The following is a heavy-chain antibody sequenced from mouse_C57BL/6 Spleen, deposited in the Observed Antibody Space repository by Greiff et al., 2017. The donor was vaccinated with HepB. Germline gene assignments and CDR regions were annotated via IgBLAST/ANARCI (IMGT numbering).Heavy chain of an antibody. V-gene: IGHV1-64*01. J-gene: IGHJ2*01. CDR3: VRTTDFDY. D-gene: IGHD1-1*01. CDR1: GYTFTSYW. Sequence: QVQLQQPGAELVKPGASVKLSCKASGYTFTSYWMHWVKQRPGQGLEWIGMIHPNSGSTNYNEKLKSKATLTVDKSSRTSYKQLSSLTSEDSAAYYWVRTTDFDYWGQGTTLTVSS. CDR2: IHPNSGST.